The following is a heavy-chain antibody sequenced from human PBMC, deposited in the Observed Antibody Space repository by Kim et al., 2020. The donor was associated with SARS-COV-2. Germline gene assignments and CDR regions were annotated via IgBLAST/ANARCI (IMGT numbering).Heavy chain of an antibody. J-gene: IGHJ4*02. CDR2: KPDGIER. V-gene: IGHV3-7*03. Sequence: KPDGIERFYGDSGKGRFTISRDDTKNSLYLQMNSLRAEDTAMYYCERDYDYWGQGTLVTVSS. CDR3: ERDYDY.